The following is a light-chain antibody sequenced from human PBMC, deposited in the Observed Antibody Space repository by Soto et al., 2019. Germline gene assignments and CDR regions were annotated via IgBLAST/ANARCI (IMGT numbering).Light chain of an antibody. V-gene: IGKV1-5*01. CDR3: QQYNSYSQT. CDR1: QSISSW. CDR2: DAS. J-gene: IGKJ2*01. Sequence: DIQMTQSPSTLSASVGDRVTITCRASQSISSWLAWYQQKPGKAPKLLIYDASSLESGVPSRFSGSGSGTGFTLTISSLQPDDFATYYCQQYNSYSQTFGQGTKLEIK.